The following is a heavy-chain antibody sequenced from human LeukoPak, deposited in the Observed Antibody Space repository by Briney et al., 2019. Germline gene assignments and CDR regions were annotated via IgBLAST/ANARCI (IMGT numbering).Heavy chain of an antibody. J-gene: IGHJ5*02. CDR2: INPSGTTT. Sequence: PSASVKVSCKASGYTFTSYYMHWVRQAPGQGLEWMGVINPSGTTTVYAQKFQGRVTMTRDTSTSTDYLELRSLRSEDTATYYCARDHSRTEGGTSFWWFDPWGQGTLVIVSS. D-gene: IGHD1-26*01. CDR3: ARDHSRTEGGTSFWWFDP. CDR1: GYTFTSYY. V-gene: IGHV1-46*01.